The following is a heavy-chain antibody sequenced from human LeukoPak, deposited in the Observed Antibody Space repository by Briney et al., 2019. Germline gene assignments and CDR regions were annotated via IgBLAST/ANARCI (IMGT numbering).Heavy chain of an antibody. CDR2: IYRGGST. Sequence: GGSLRLSCAASGFTVTSNYMSWVRQAPGKGLEWVSVIYRGGSTYYADSVKGRFTISRDNSKNTLYLQMNSLRAEDTAVYYCAKVGASFYYGMDVWGQGTTVTVSS. CDR3: AKVGASFYYGMDV. CDR1: GFTVTSNY. D-gene: IGHD1-1*01. J-gene: IGHJ6*02. V-gene: IGHV3-66*01.